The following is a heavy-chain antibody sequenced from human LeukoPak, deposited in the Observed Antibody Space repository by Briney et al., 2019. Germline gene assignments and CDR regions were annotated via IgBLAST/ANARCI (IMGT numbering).Heavy chain of an antibody. J-gene: IGHJ3*02. CDR2: ISGSGGST. CDR1: GFTFSSYA. Sequence: GGSLRLSCAASGFTFSSYAMSWVRQAPGKGLEWVSAISGSGGSTYYADSVKGRFTISRDNSKNTLYLQMNSLRAEDTAVYCCAKVDFWSGFQAHAFDIWGQGTMVTVSS. D-gene: IGHD3-3*01. V-gene: IGHV3-23*01. CDR3: AKVDFWSGFQAHAFDI.